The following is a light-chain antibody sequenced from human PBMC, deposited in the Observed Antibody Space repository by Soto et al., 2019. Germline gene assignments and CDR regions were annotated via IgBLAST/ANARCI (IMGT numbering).Light chain of an antibody. CDR1: QSVGSY. CDR3: QQRKNWPPWT. V-gene: IGKV3-11*01. Sequence: EIVLTQSPATLSLSPGERVILSCRASQSVGSYLAWYQQRPGQAPRLLIFDASHRATGIPARFSGSGSGTDFTLTISSLEPEDFAVYYCQQRKNWPPWTFGQGTKVEMK. J-gene: IGKJ1*01. CDR2: DAS.